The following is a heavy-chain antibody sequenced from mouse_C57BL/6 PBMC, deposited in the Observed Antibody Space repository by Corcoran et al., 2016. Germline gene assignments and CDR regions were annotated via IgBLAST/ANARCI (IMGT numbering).Heavy chain of an antibody. CDR2: INPNNGGT. Sequence: EVQLQQSGHELVKPGASVKISCKASGYTFTDYYMNWVKQSTGKRLEWIGDINPNNGGTSYNQKFKGKATLTVGKSSSTAYMELRSLTSEDSAVYYCAYGRLDYWGQGTTLTVSS. CDR1: GYTFTDYY. CDR3: AYGRLDY. J-gene: IGHJ2*01. V-gene: IGHV1-26*01. D-gene: IGHD1-1*01.